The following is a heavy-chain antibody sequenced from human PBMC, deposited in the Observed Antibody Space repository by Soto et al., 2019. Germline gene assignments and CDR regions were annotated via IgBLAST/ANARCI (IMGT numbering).Heavy chain of an antibody. CDR1: GFSLSTSRVG. V-gene: IGHV2-5*01. J-gene: IGHJ5*02. CDR2: IFWNDDK. D-gene: IGHD2-2*01. CDR3: AHSKYCSSTSCCLPWFDP. Sequence: GPTLANPTKPLTLTCTFSGFSLSTSRVGVGWIRQPPGKALEWLALIFWNDDKRYRPSLKRRLTITKDTSKNQVVLTMTNMDPVDTATYYCAHSKYCSSTSCCLPWFDPWGQGTLVPSPQ.